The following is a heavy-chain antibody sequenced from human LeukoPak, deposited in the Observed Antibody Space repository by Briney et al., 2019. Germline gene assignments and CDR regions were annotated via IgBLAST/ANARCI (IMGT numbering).Heavy chain of an antibody. V-gene: IGHV3-7*01. Sequence: GGSLRLSCAASGFTFSSYWMSWVRQAPGKGLEWVANIKQDGSEKYYVDSVKGRFTISRDNAKNSLYLQMNSLRAEDTAAYYCARSPNLLYDYVWGSYRYRAGALDYWGQGTLVTVSS. CDR1: GFTFSSYW. CDR3: ARSPNLLYDYVWGSYRYRAGALDY. J-gene: IGHJ4*02. D-gene: IGHD3-16*02. CDR2: IKQDGSEK.